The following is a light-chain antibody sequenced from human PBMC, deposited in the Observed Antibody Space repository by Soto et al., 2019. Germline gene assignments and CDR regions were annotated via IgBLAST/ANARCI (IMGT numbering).Light chain of an antibody. CDR1: QSVTSNK. V-gene: IGKV3-20*01. CDR3: QQYGSPPPYT. J-gene: IGKJ2*01. Sequence: ENELTQSPVTLSLSPGERATLSCRASQSVTSNKVAWFQQKPGQAPRLLIRAASSRATGIPDRFSGSGSATDFTLTISRLEPEDFAVYYCQQYGSPPPYTFGQGTKLEIK. CDR2: AAS.